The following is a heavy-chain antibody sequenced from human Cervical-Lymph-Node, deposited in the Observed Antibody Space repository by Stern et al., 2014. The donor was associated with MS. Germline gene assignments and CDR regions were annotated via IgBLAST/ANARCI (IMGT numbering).Heavy chain of an antibody. D-gene: IGHD1-1*01. CDR3: ARDACTSVGSPSPQGWFDP. J-gene: IGHJ5*02. CDR1: GYNFITFY. V-gene: IGHV1-2*02. Sequence: QAHLVESGAEVEKPGASLKVSCKISGYNFITFYIHWVRQAPGQGLEWMAWITPKDDGTNYAQSFQGRIPMPRDTSISTNYMDLNSLRSNDTAVYFCARDACTSVGSPSPQGWFDPWGQGTLVTVSA. CDR2: ITPKDDGT.